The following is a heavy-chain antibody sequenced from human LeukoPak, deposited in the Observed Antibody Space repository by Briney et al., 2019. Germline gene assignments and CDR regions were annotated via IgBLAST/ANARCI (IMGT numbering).Heavy chain of an antibody. CDR2: IKQDGSEK. Sequence: GGSLRLSCAASGFTFSSSWMSWVRLAPGKGLEWVANIKQDGSEKYYVDSVKGRFTISRDNAKNSLCLQMNSLRDEDTAVYYCARNYGGNSAGWGQGTLVTVSS. J-gene: IGHJ4*02. V-gene: IGHV3-7*04. CDR1: GFTFSSSW. D-gene: IGHD4-23*01. CDR3: ARNYGGNSAG.